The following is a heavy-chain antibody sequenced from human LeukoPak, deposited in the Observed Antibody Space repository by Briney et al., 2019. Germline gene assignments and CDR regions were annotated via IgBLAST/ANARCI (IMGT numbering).Heavy chain of an antibody. V-gene: IGHV4-59*01. D-gene: IGHD3-3*01. Sequence: SETLSLTCTVSGGSISSYYWSWIRQPPGKGQGWIGYIYYSGSTNYNPSLKSRVTISVDTSKNQFSLKLSSVTAADTAVYYCARDRPVDYDFWSGYYDYWGQGTLVTVSS. J-gene: IGHJ4*02. CDR1: GGSISSYY. CDR3: ARDRPVDYDFWSGYYDY. CDR2: IYYSGST.